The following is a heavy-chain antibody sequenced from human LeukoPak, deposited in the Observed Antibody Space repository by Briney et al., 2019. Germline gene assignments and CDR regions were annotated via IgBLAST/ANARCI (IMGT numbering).Heavy chain of an antibody. J-gene: IGHJ6*04. CDR3: AELGITMIGGV. V-gene: IGHV3-48*03. Sequence: GGSLRLSCAASGFTFSSYEMNWVRQAPGKGLEWVAYISSSGSTIYYADSVKGRFTISRDNSKNSLYLQMNSLRAEETAVYYCAELGITMIGGVWGKGTTVTISS. CDR2: ISSSGSTI. CDR1: GFTFSSYE. D-gene: IGHD3-10*02.